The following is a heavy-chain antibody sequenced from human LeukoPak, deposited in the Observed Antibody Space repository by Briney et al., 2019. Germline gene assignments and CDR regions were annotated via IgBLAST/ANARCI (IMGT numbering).Heavy chain of an antibody. D-gene: IGHD2-2*01. CDR3: ARDAIVVVPAAITRAGGIDY. CDR2: ISSSSSYI. CDR1: GFTFSSYS. V-gene: IGHV3-21*01. Sequence: TGGSLRLSCAASGFTFSSYSMNWVRQAPGKGLEWFSSISSSSSYIYYADSVKGRFTISRDNAKNSLYLQMNSLRAEDTAVYYCARDAIVVVPAAITRAGGIDYWGQGTLVTVSS. J-gene: IGHJ4*02.